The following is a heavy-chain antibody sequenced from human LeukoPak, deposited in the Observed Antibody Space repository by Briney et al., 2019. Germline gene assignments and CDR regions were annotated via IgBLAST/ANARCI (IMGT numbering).Heavy chain of an antibody. Sequence: PGGSLRLSCAASGFTVITNDMTWVRQPPGKGLEWIGEINHSGSTNYNPSLKSRVTISVDTSKNQFSLKLSSVTAADTAVYYCARGQIGGDHAFDIWGQGTMVTVSS. D-gene: IGHD2/OR15-2a*01. CDR1: GFTVITND. CDR3: ARGQIGGDHAFDI. CDR2: INHSGST. J-gene: IGHJ3*02. V-gene: IGHV4-34*01.